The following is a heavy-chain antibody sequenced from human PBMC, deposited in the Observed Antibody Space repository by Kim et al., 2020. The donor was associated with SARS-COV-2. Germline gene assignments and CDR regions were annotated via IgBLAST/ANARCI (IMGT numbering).Heavy chain of an antibody. CDR2: IYHSGST. J-gene: IGHJ4*02. CDR1: GGSIISSNW. CDR3: ARQRSNNGGSGSYQDY. V-gene: IGHV4-4*02. D-gene: IGHD3-10*01. Sequence: SETLSLTCAVSGGSIISSNWWSWVRQPPGKGLEWIGEIYHSGSTNYNPSLKSRVTISVDTSKNQFSLKLSSVTAADTAVYYCARQRSNNGGSGSYQDYWGQGILVTVSS.